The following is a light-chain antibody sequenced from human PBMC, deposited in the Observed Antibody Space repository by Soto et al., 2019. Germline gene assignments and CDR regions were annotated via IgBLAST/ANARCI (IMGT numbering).Light chain of an antibody. CDR1: SSDVGGYKY. Sequence: QSALTQPASVSGSPGQSITMSCTGTSSDVGGYKYVSWYQQHPGKAPKLLIYEVSNRPSGVSNRFSGSKSGNTASLTISGLQAEDEADYYCSSYTTSNTWLFGGGTKLTVL. CDR3: SSYTTSNTWL. CDR2: EVS. V-gene: IGLV2-14*01. J-gene: IGLJ3*02.